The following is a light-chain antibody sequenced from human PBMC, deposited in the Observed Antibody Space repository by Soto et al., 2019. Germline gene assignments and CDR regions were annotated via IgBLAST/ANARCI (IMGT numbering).Light chain of an antibody. CDR1: SSDVGGYNY. CDR2: EVS. Sequence: QPVLTQPPSASGSPGQSVTISCIGTSSDVGGYNYVSWYQQHPGIAPKLMIYEVSKRPSGVPDRFSGSKSGNTASLTVSGLQAEDEADYYCSSYAASNNLGVFGGGTKVTVL. CDR3: SSYAASNNLGV. J-gene: IGLJ2*01. V-gene: IGLV2-8*01.